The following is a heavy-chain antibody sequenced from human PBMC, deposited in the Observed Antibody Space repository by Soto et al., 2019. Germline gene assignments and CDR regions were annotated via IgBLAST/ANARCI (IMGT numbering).Heavy chain of an antibody. J-gene: IGHJ4*02. CDR2: MYHSGST. Sequence: PSETLSLTCAVSGGSISSGGYSWSWIRQRPGKGLEWIGYMYHSGSTYYNPSLKSRVTISIDRSKNQFSLKLSSVTAADTAVYYCARAPDYWGQGILGTVSS. V-gene: IGHV4-30-2*01. CDR1: GGSISSGGYS. CDR3: ARAPDY.